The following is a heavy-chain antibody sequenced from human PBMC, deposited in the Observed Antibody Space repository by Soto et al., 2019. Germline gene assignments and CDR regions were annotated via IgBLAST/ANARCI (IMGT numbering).Heavy chain of an antibody. CDR1: GGSIISGGYY. CDR3: ARRLRITSRYFFDY. D-gene: IGHD3-10*01. CDR2: IYWDDDK. Sequence: TLSLTCTVSGGSIISGGYYWSWIRQPPGKALEWLALIYWDDDKRYSPSLKSRLTITKDTSKNQVVLTMTNMDPVDTATYYCARRLRITSRYFFDYWGQGTLVTVS. V-gene: IGHV2-5*08. J-gene: IGHJ4*02.